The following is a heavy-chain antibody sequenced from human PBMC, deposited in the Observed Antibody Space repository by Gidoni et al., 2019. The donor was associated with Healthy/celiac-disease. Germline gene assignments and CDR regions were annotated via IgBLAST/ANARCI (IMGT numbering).Heavy chain of an antibody. Sequence: EVQLVESGGGLVKPGRSLRLSCTASGFTFGDYAMSWFRQAPGKGLEWVGFIRSKAYGGTTEYAASVKGRFTISRDDSKSIAYLQMNSLKTEDTAVYYCTRDAVLGATGQGPDAFDIWGQGTMVTVSS. CDR3: TRDAVLGATGQGPDAFDI. CDR2: IRSKAYGGTT. D-gene: IGHD1-26*01. CDR1: GFTFGDYA. J-gene: IGHJ3*02. V-gene: IGHV3-49*05.